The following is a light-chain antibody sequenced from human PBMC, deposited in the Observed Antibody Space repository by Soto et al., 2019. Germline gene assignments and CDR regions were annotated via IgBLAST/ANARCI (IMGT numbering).Light chain of an antibody. CDR1: QSISSW. CDR2: KSS. J-gene: IGKJ1*01. CDR3: QQYDSYPRT. Sequence: DIQMTQSPSTLSASVGDRVTITCRASQSISSWLAWYQQKPGKAPKLLIYKSSSLEIGVPSRFRGSGSGTDFTLTIICLQPDDLAPYYCQQYDSYPRTFGQGTKVEIK. V-gene: IGKV1-5*03.